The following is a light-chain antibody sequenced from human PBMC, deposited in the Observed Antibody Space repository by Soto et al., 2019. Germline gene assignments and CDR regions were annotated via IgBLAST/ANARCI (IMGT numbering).Light chain of an antibody. CDR1: SSNIGAGYD. J-gene: IGLJ7*01. CDR3: QSYDSSLSGSV. CDR2: GNS. Sequence: QSVLTQPPSVSGAPGQRVTISCTGSSSNIGAGYDVHWYQQLPGTAPKLLIYGNSNRPSGVPDRFSGSKSGTSASLAITGRQAEDEADYYCQSYDSSLSGSVFGGCTKRTVL. V-gene: IGLV1-40*01.